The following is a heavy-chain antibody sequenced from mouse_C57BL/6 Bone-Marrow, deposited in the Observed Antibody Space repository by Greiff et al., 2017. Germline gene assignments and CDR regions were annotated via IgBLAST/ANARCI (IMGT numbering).Heavy chain of an antibody. Sequence: EVHLVESGGGLVKPGGSLKLSCAASGFTFSDYGMHWVRQAPEKGLEWVAYISSGSSTIYYADTVKGRFTISRDNAKNTLFLQMTSLRSEDTAMYYCARGYYYGSSYAKSSYFDVWGTGTTVTVSS. CDR1: GFTFSDYG. CDR2: ISSGSSTI. J-gene: IGHJ1*03. CDR3: ARGYYYGSSYAKSSYFDV. D-gene: IGHD1-1*01. V-gene: IGHV5-17*01.